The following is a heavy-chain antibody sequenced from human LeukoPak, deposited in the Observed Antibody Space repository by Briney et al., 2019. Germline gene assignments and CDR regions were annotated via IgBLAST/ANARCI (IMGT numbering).Heavy chain of an antibody. D-gene: IGHD3-22*01. J-gene: IGHJ4*02. CDR3: AAVPWSSGYYRLDYFDY. CDR1: GGTFSSYA. V-gene: IGHV1-69*01. Sequence: ASVKVSCKASGGTFSSYAISWVRQAPGQGLEWMGGIIPIFGTANYAQKFQGRVTITADESTSTAYMELSSLRSEDTAVYYCAAVPWSSGYYRLDYFDYWGQGTLVTVSS. CDR2: IIPIFGTA.